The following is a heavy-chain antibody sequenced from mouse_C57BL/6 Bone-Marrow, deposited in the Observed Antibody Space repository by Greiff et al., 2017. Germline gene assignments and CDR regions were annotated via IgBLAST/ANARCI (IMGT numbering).Heavy chain of an antibody. V-gene: IGHV1-72*01. CDR3: AHGNYFYWYFAV. CDR1: GYTFTSYW. J-gene: IGHJ1*03. D-gene: IGHD2-1*01. CDR2: IDPNSGGT. Sequence: VQLQQPGAELVKPGASVKLSCKASGYTFTSYWMHWVKQRPGRGLEWIGRIDPNSGGTKYNERFKSKATLTVDKPSSTAYMQLIILTSEYSAVYVCAHGNYFYWYFAVWGTGTTVTVSS.